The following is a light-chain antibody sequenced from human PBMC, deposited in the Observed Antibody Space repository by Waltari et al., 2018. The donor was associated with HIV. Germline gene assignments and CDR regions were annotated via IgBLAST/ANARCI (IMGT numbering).Light chain of an antibody. CDR2: QDS. CDR3: QAWDSGTAV. J-gene: IGLJ2*01. V-gene: IGLV3-1*01. CDR1: KLGDKY. Sequence: SYELTQPPSVSVSPGQTASFTCSGDKLGDKYACWYQHKPGQSPVLVIYQDSKRPSGIPERFSGSNSGNTATLTISGTQAMDEADYYCQAWDSGTAVFGGGTKLTVL.